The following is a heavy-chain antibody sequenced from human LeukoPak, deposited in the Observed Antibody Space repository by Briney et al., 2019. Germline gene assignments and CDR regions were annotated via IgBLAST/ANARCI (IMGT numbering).Heavy chain of an antibody. CDR2: IKQDGSEK. D-gene: IGHD4-23*01. V-gene: IGHV3-7*01. CDR1: GFTFSTYW. Sequence: PGGSLRLSCAASGFTFSTYWMSWVRQAPGKGLEWVTNIKQDGSEKYYVDSVKGRFTISRDNAKNSLYLQMNSLRAEDTAVYYCARDVPGYGGNPDAFDIWGQGTMVTVSS. J-gene: IGHJ3*02. CDR3: ARDVPGYGGNPDAFDI.